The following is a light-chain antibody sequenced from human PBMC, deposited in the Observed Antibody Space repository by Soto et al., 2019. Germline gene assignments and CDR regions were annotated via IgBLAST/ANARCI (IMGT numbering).Light chain of an antibody. Sequence: EIVLTQSPGTLSLSPGERATLSCRASQSVSSSYLAWYQQKPGQAPRLLIYGASSRATGIPDRFSGSVSGTGFTLTISRLEPEDFAVYYCQQYGSSPTFGGGTKVDIK. CDR2: GAS. J-gene: IGKJ4*01. CDR1: QSVSSSY. CDR3: QQYGSSPT. V-gene: IGKV3-20*01.